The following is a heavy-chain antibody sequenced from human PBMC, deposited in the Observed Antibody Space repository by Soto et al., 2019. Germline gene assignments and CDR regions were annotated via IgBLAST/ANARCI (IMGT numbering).Heavy chain of an antibody. D-gene: IGHD7-27*01. V-gene: IGHV3-23*01. CDR2: IRGSGGST. Sequence: GGSLRLSCAASGFPFSVYAMSWVRQAPGKGLEWVSAIRGSGGSTFYADSVKGRFTISRDNSKNTLYLQMNSLRAEDTAVYYCAREILGRYFDSWGQGTLVTVSS. CDR3: AREILGRYFDS. J-gene: IGHJ4*02. CDR1: GFPFSVYA.